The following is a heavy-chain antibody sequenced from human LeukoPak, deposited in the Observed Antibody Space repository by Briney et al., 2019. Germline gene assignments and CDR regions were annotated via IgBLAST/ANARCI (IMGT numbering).Heavy chain of an antibody. D-gene: IGHD3-10*02. J-gene: IGHJ6*04. CDR3: AELGITMIGGV. V-gene: IGHV3-30*04. CDR2: ISFDGVNT. CDR1: GFTFSTYA. Sequence: GGSLRLSCAASGFTFSTYAIHWVRQAPGKGLEWVAVISFDGVNTFYADSMKGRFTISRDNAKNSLYLQMNSLRAEDTAVYYCAELGITMIGGVWGKGTTVTISS.